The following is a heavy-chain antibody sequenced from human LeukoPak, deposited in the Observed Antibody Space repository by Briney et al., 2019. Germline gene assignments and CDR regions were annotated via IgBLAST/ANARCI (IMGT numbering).Heavy chain of an antibody. J-gene: IGHJ4*02. CDR1: GFAFSSHW. D-gene: IGHD2-21*01. V-gene: IGHV3-7*01. Sequence: PGGSLRLSCAASGFAFSSHWMSWVRQAPGKGLEWVASIKPDGSERYYVDSLRGRFTISRDNAKTSLYLQMSSLRAEDTAVYYCARGPSLLYWGQGTLVTVSP. CDR2: IKPDGSER. CDR3: ARGPSLLY.